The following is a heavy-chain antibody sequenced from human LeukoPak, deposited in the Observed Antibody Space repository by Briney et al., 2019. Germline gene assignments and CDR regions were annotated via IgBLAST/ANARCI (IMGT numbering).Heavy chain of an antibody. CDR3: ASRSLGYCSSTSCYKGNWFDP. J-gene: IGHJ5*02. CDR1: GGSFSGYY. V-gene: IGHV4-34*01. Sequence: SETLSLTCAVYGGSFSGYYWSWIRQPPGKGLEWIGEINHSGSTNYNPSLKSRVTISVDTSKNQFSLKLSSVTAADTAVYYCASRSLGYCSSTSCYKGNWFDPWGQGTLVTVSS. D-gene: IGHD2-2*02. CDR2: INHSGST.